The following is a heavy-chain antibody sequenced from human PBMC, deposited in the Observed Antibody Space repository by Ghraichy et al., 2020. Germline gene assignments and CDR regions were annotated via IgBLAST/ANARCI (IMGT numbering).Heavy chain of an antibody. Sequence: SCEVSGFPLTTYAMSWVRQAPGKGLEWVAGVTGSGYSTYYADSVKGRFTVSKDMSKNTLFLEMNSLTGDDTAVYYCARWAGSGSYVFGGGFDFWGQGTLVTVSS. D-gene: IGHD3-3*01. CDR1: GFPLTTYA. CDR2: VTGSGYST. V-gene: IGHV3-23*01. CDR3: ARWAGSGSYVFGGGFDF. J-gene: IGHJ4*02.